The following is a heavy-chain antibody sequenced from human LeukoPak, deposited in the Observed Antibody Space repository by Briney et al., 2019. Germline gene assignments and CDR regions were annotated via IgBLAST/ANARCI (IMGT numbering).Heavy chain of an antibody. D-gene: IGHD5-18*01. V-gene: IGHV1-2*02. CDR1: GYTFTGYF. CDR3: ARGGIQLWFLVDY. Sequence: GASVKVSCKASGYTFTGYFMHWVRQAPGQGLEWMGWINPNSGGTNYAQKFQGRVTMTRDTSIGTAYMELSSLRSDDTAVYYCARGGIQLWFLVDYWGQGTLVTVSS. CDR2: INPNSGGT. J-gene: IGHJ4*02.